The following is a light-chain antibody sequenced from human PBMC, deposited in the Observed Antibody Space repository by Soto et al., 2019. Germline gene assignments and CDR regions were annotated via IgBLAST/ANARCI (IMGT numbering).Light chain of an antibody. CDR1: NSDVGIYDF. Sequence: QSVLTQPASVSGTPGQSITISCTGSNSDVGIYDFVSWYKHHPGRAPKLIVSEVSHRPSGVSNSFSGSKSGNTASLTISGLQSEDEADYYCISYTSDDVRYVFGTGTKVTVL. CDR2: EVS. CDR3: ISYTSDDVRYV. J-gene: IGLJ1*01. V-gene: IGLV2-14*01.